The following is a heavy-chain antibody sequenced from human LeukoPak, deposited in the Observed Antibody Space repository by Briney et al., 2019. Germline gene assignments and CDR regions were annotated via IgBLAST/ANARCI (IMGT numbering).Heavy chain of an antibody. V-gene: IGHV4-34*01. J-gene: IGHJ3*02. Sequence: SETLSLTCAVYSGTFSGYYWSLIRQPPGQGLVWIGEINHRGSTNYNPSLKSRVTISVDTSKNQVSLKLNSVTAADTAVYYCARGHIVVVVATTRSDAFDMWGQGTMVTVSS. CDR3: ARGHIVVVVATTRSDAFDM. CDR2: INHRGST. CDR1: SGTFSGYY. D-gene: IGHD2-15*01.